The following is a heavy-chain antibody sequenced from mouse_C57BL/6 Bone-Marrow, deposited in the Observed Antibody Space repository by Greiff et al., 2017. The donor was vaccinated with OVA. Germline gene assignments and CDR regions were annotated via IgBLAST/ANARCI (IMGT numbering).Heavy chain of an antibody. CDR3: ARPGDYDGDWFAY. CDR2: FHPYNDDI. CDR1: GYTFTTYP. D-gene: IGHD2-4*01. Sequence: QVQLKQSGAELVKPGASVKMSCKASGYTFTTYPIEWMKQNHGKSLEWIGNFHPYNDDIKYNEKFKGKATLTVEKASSTVYLELSRLTSDDSAVYYCARPGDYDGDWFAYWGQGTLVTVSA. V-gene: IGHV1-47*01. J-gene: IGHJ3*01.